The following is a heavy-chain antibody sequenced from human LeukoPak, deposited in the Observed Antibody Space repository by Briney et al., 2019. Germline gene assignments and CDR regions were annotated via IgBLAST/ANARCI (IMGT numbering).Heavy chain of an antibody. CDR3: ARAPPPYSSSSPIDY. D-gene: IGHD6-6*01. Sequence: GGSLRLSCAASGFTFSSYSMNWVRQAPGKGLEWVSYISSSSTIYYADSVKGRFTISRDNAKNSLYLQMNSLRDEDTAVYYCARAPPPYSSSSPIDYWGQGTLVTVSS. V-gene: IGHV3-48*02. CDR1: GFTFSSYS. CDR2: ISSSSTI. J-gene: IGHJ4*02.